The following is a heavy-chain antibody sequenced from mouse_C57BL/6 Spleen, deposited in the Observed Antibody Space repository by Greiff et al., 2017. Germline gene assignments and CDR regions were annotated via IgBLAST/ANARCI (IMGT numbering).Heavy chain of an antibody. D-gene: IGHD3-2*02. J-gene: IGHJ4*01. CDR3: ARTAQATGAMDY. V-gene: IGHV1-53*01. Sequence: VQLQQPGPELVKPGASVKLSCKASGYTFTSYWMHWVKQRPGQGLEWIGNINPSNGGTNYNEKFKSKATLTVDKSSSTAYMQLSSLTSEDSAVYYCARTAQATGAMDYWGQGTSVTVSS. CDR2: INPSNGGT. CDR1: GYTFTSYW.